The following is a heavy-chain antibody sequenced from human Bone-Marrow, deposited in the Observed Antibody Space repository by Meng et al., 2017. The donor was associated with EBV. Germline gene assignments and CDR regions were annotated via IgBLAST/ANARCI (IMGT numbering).Heavy chain of an antibody. J-gene: IGHJ4*02. CDR3: SRDLVGSDDY. CDR1: GFSFSSYW. Sequence: EVQWVGSGGALVQPGGSLRLSCAASGFSFSSYWMPWVRQAPGKGPVWVSRLNEHGTITTYADSVKGRFTISRDNAKNTLYLQMNSLRVEDTAVYYCSRDLVGSDDYWGQGTLVTVSS. CDR2: LNEHGTIT. V-gene: IGHV3-74*01.